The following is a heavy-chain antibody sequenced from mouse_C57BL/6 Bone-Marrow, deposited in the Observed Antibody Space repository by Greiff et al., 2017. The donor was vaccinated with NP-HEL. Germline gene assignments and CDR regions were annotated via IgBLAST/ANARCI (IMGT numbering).Heavy chain of an antibody. CDR2: IDPSDSYT. J-gene: IGHJ4*01. CDR3: ASLGDWEGYAMDY. CDR1: GYTFTSYW. V-gene: IGHV1-59*01. D-gene: IGHD4-1*01. Sequence: QVQLQQPGAELVRPGTSVKLSCKASGYTFTSYWMHWVKQRPGQGLEWIGVIDPSDSYTNYNQKFKGKATLTVDTSSSTAYMQLSSLTSEDSAVYYCASLGDWEGYAMDYWGQGTSVTVSS.